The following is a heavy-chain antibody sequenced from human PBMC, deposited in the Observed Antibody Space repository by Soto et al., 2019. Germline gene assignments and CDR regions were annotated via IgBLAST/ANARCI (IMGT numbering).Heavy chain of an antibody. V-gene: IGHV1-46*01. CDR2: INPNGGIT. CDR3: ATSVNSAMAFDY. D-gene: IGHD5-18*01. CDR1: GYTFTHYY. J-gene: IGHJ4*02. Sequence: QVQLMQSGAEVKKPGASVRVSCKASGYTFTHYYIHWVRQAPGKGLEWMGIINPNGGITTYAQKFRAGFTMTRDTSTSTVYLELSSLRSEDSAVYYCATSVNSAMAFDYWGQGTLVAVSS.